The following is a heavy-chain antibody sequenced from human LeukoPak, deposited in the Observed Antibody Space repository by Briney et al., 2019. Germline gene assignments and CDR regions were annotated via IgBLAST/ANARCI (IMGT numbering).Heavy chain of an antibody. CDR2: IHPSTGNP. J-gene: IGHJ4*02. V-gene: IGHV7-4-1*02. Sequence: GASVTVSCKASGYTFTNYAMNWVRQAPGRGLEWMGWIHPSTGNPTYAQGFTGRFVFSLDTSVSTTYLQISSLKAEDTAVYYCARAYQRLGELSLPNYWGQGTLVAVSS. CDR3: ARAYQRLGELSLPNY. CDR1: GYTFTNYA. D-gene: IGHD3-16*02.